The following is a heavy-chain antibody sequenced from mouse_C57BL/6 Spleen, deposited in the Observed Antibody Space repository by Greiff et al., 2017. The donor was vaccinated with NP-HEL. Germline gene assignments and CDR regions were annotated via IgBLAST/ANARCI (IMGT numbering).Heavy chain of an antibody. CDR1: GFTFSDYG. CDR3: ARRSYLYYFDY. CDR2: ISSGSSTI. D-gene: IGHD5-5*01. Sequence: DVMLVESGGGLVKPGGSLKLSCAASGFTFSDYGMHWVRQAPEKGLEWVAYISSGSSTIYYADTVKGRFTISRDNAKNTLFLQMTSLRSEDTAMYYCARRSYLYYFDYWGQGTTLTVSS. V-gene: IGHV5-17*01. J-gene: IGHJ2*01.